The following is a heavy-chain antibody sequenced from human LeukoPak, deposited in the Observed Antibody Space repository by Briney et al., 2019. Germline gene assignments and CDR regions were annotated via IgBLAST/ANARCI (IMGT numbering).Heavy chain of an antibody. J-gene: IGHJ4*02. Sequence: GTSLRLSCEASGFSLSTYAMHWVRQAPGKGLEWVAYIYFDGSDKSYIDSVKGRFSISKGNFDNTLYLQMNSLRVEDTAVYYCARDLGCSASSCSGAFDYWGQGTLVSVSS. V-gene: IGHV3-33*01. CDR3: ARDLGCSASSCSGAFDY. D-gene: IGHD2-15*01. CDR1: GFSLSTYA. CDR2: IYFDGSDK.